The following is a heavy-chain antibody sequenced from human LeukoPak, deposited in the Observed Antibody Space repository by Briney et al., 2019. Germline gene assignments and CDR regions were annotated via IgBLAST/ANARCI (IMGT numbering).Heavy chain of an antibody. CDR1: GFTFNNYG. CDR3: AKGPKRYNILTGYFVIETAFDI. V-gene: IGHV3-30*02. J-gene: IGHJ3*02. D-gene: IGHD3-9*01. Sequence: PGGSLRLSCAASGFTFNNYGMHWVRQAPGKGLEWVAFIRYDGRNKYYADSGKGRFTISRDNSKNTLYLQMNSLRAEDTAVYYCAKGPKRYNILTGYFVIETAFDIWGQGTMVTVSS. CDR2: IRYDGRNK.